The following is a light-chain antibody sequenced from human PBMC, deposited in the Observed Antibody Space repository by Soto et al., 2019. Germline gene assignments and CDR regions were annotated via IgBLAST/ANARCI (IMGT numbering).Light chain of an antibody. CDR2: GAS. CDR1: QSVSSN. J-gene: IGKJ1*01. Sequence: EIMMSQSAATLSVSPGERATLSCRASQSVSSNLAWYQQRPGQAPRLLIYGASTRATGIPDRFSGSGSGTEFTLTISSLQPDDFATYYCHQYHNFPRTFGQGTKVDIK. CDR3: HQYHNFPRT. V-gene: IGKV3-15*01.